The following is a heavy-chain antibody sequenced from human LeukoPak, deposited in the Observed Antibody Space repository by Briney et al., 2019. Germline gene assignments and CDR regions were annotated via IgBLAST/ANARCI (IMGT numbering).Heavy chain of an antibody. CDR2: INPNSGGT. CDR3: ATIEVHQVGATTGV. Sequence: ASVKVSCKASGYTFTGYYMHWVRQAPGQGLEWMGWINPNSGGTNYAQKFQGRVTITADKSTSTAYMELSSLRSEDTAVYYCATIEVHQVGATTGVWGQGTLVTVPS. CDR1: GYTFTGYY. D-gene: IGHD1-26*01. J-gene: IGHJ4*02. V-gene: IGHV1-2*02.